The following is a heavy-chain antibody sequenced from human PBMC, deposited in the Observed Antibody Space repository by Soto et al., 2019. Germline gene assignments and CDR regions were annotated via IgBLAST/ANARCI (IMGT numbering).Heavy chain of an antibody. CDR1: GFTFSSYA. V-gene: IGHV3-64*01. Sequence: GGSLRLSFAASGFTFSSYAMHWVRQAPGKGLEYVSAISSNGGSTYYANSLKGRFTISRDNSKNTLYLQMGSLRAEDMAVYYCARDSGGYWGYCYYYMDVWGKGTTVTVSS. CDR3: ARDSGGYWGYCYYYMDV. CDR2: ISSNGGST. J-gene: IGHJ6*03. D-gene: IGHD7-27*01.